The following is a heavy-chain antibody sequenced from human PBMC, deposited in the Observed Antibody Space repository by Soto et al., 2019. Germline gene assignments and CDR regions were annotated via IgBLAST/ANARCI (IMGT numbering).Heavy chain of an antibody. CDR2: ISSSSSYI. Sequence: VQLVESGGGLVKPGGSLRLSCAASGFTFSSYSMNWVRQAPGKGLEWVSSISSSSSYIYYADSVKGRFTISRDNAKNSLYLQMNSLRAEDTAVYYCARDVGYCSGGSCYGYWGQGTLVTVSS. CDR3: ARDVGYCSGGSCYGY. D-gene: IGHD2-15*01. V-gene: IGHV3-21*01. J-gene: IGHJ4*02. CDR1: GFTFSSYS.